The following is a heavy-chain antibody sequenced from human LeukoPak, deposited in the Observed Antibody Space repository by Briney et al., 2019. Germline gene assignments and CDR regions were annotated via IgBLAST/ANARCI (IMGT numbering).Heavy chain of an antibody. Sequence: PGGPLRLSCAASGFTFSDHYMSWIRQAPGKGLEWLSYITSSSTTTSYADSVKGRFTVSRDNAKNSLYLQMNGLRADDTAVYYCVRGAGPLFDPWGQGTLVTVSS. V-gene: IGHV3-11*01. CDR1: GFTFSDHY. CDR2: ITSSSTTT. J-gene: IGHJ5*02. CDR3: VRGAGPLFDP.